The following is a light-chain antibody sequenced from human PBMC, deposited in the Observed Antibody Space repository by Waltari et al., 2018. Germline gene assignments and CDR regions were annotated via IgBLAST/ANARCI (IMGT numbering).Light chain of an antibody. J-gene: IGKJ1*01. Sequence: CRASRSVSRSLAWYQQKPGQAPRLLIYGASSRATGVPDRFSGSGSGTDFSLTISRLEPEDFAVYDCQHYVRLPVSFGQGTKVEIK. CDR2: GAS. V-gene: IGKV3-20*01. CDR1: RSVSRS. CDR3: QHYVRLPVS.